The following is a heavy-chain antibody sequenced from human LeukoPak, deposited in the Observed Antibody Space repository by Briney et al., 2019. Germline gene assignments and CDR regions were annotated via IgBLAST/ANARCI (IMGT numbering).Heavy chain of an antibody. CDR2: IRYARSTK. D-gene: IGHD6-19*01. CDR1: GFSFSDYG. V-gene: IGHV3-30*02. Sequence: GGSLTLSCASSGFSFSDYGMHWLRQAPGKGLELVTCIRYARSTKSYADSVRGRFTIARDNSKNTLYLQMNSLRAEDTAVYFCAKDYSNGFDYWGQGALVTVSS. J-gene: IGHJ4*02. CDR3: AKDYSNGFDY.